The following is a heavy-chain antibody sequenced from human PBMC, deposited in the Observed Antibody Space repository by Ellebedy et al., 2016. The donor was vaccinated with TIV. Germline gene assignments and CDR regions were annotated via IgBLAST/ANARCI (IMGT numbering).Heavy chain of an antibody. V-gene: IGHV3-30*03. Sequence: GGSLRLSXAASGFTFSSYGMHWVRQAPGKGLEWVAIMSYDGSNRYYTDSVKGRFTISRDNSKNTLYLQMNSLRAEDTAVYYCARSVQYGFDVWGRGTMVTVSS. J-gene: IGHJ3*01. CDR1: GFTFSSYG. D-gene: IGHD1-1*01. CDR3: ARSVQYGFDV. CDR2: MSYDGSNR.